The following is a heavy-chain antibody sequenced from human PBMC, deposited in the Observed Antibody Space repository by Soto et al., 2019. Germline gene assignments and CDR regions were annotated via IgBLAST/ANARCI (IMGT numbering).Heavy chain of an antibody. V-gene: IGHV5-51*01. Sequence: GESLKISCKGSGYRFTSYWIGWVRQMPGKGLEWMGLIYPGDSDTRYSPSFQGQVTISADKSISNDYLQWSSLKASDTAMYYCARHGGYYDSSGYPDDWGQGTLVTVSS. CDR3: ARHGGYYDSSGYPDD. D-gene: IGHD3-22*01. CDR1: GYRFTSYW. J-gene: IGHJ1*01. CDR2: IYPGDSDT.